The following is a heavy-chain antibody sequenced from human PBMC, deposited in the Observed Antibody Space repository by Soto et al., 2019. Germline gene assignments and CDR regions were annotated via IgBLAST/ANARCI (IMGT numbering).Heavy chain of an antibody. CDR2: ISASGTHT. V-gene: IGHV3-23*01. D-gene: IGHD2-2*01. J-gene: IGHJ4*02. CDR3: AKGYCGTSSCSRGYFDY. CDR1: GFTFSTFA. Sequence: PGGSLRLSCAASGFTFSTFAMTWVRQAPGKGLEWVSSISASGTHTYHADSVKGRFTISRGNSENTLYLQMNSLGAVDTAVYFCAKGYCGTSSCSRGYFDYWGQGTLVTVSS.